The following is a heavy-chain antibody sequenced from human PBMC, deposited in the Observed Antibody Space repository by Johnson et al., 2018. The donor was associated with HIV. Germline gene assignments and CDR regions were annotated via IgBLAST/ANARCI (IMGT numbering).Heavy chain of an antibody. CDR2: INSDGGST. Sequence: VQLVESGGGSVQPGGSLRLSCAVSGFTFNTYWMHWVRQAPGKGLVWVARINSDGGSTSYVDSVKGRFTISRDNARNTLYLQMNSLRADDTAVYYCAREGPSERAGFDIWGQGTMVTVSS. CDR3: AREGPSERAGFDI. J-gene: IGHJ3*02. V-gene: IGHV3-74*01. CDR1: GFTFNTYW.